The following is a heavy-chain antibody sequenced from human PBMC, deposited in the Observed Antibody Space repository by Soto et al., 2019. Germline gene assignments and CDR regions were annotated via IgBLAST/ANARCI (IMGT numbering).Heavy chain of an antibody. CDR2: ISWNGAFT. Sequence: EVQLVESGGGLVQPGRSLRLSCVGSGFDFDDHAMSWVRQAPGKGLEWVSGISWNGAFTGYANSVRGRFTISRDDAKNSLFLQMNSLRPEDTAFYYCTRDIFLTITTVVFWGQGTLVTV. CDR3: TRDIFLTITTVVF. CDR1: GFDFDDHA. J-gene: IGHJ4*02. V-gene: IGHV3-9*01. D-gene: IGHD4-4*01.